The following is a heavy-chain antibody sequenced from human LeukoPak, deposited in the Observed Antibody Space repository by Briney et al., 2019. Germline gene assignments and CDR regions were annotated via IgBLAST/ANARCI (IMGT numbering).Heavy chain of an antibody. J-gene: IGHJ4*02. D-gene: IGHD4-23*01. CDR2: FSGSGET. CDR1: GFTFSTYA. Sequence: QPGGSLRLSCAASGFTFSTYAMAWVRPAPGKGLEWVSAFSGSGETYYADSVKGRFTISRDNSKNTLYLQMNSLRADDTALYYCAKDLRLSVGTSPFDYWGQGTLVTVSS. CDR3: AKDLRLSVGTSPFDY. V-gene: IGHV3-23*01.